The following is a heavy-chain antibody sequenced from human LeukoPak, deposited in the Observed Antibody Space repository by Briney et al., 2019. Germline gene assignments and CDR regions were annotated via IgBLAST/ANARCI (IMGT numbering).Heavy chain of an antibody. V-gene: IGHV3-33*08. Sequence: GGSLRLSCAASGFTFSSYGMHWVRQAPGKGLEWVAVISYDGSNKYYADSVKGRFTISRDNAKNSLYLQMNSLRAEDTAVYYCARAVDIVVVPAAISGFDPWGQGTLVTVSS. J-gene: IGHJ5*02. CDR2: ISYDGSNK. CDR3: ARAVDIVVVPAAISGFDP. CDR1: GFTFSSYG. D-gene: IGHD2-2*01.